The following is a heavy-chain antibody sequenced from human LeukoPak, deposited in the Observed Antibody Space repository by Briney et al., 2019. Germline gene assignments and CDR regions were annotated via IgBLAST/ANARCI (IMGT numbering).Heavy chain of an antibody. V-gene: IGHV1-24*01. CDR2: FDPENGDT. CDR1: GYTLTELS. Sequence: ASVKVSCKVSGYTLTELSIHWVRQAPGKGLEWMGGFDPENGDTIYAQKFQGRVTMTQETSTDTAYMELSSLRSEDTAVYYCARGDYGGTAYYYYYMDVWGKGTTVTISS. CDR3: ARGDYGGTAYYYYYMDV. D-gene: IGHD4-23*01. J-gene: IGHJ6*03.